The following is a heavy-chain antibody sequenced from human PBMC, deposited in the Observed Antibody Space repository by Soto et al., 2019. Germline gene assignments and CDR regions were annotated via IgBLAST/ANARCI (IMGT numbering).Heavy chain of an antibody. CDR1: GFTFSTYT. V-gene: IGHV3-21*03. D-gene: IGHD3-16*01. CDR3: ARVGSTFARGRIGGVHYGLDV. CDR2: IDRFGYYS. Sequence: EVRLVESGGGLVKSGGSLRLSCSASGFTFSTYTMNWVRQAPGRGLEWVSNIDRFGYYSWYVDSAQGRFTISRDNAKNSVYLPMNSLRAEDTAVDYCARVGSTFARGRIGGVHYGLDVWGQGTTVTVS. J-gene: IGHJ6*02.